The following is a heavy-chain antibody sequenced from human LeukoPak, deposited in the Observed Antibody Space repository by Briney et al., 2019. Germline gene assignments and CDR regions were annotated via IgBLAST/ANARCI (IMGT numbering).Heavy chain of an antibody. CDR3: ASSVRSSWDAPNDAFDI. CDR1: GFTFSSYA. V-gene: IGHV3-64*01. D-gene: IGHD2-2*01. J-gene: IGHJ3*02. CDR2: ISSNGGST. Sequence: GGSLRLSCAASGFTFSSYAMHWVRQAPGRGLEYVSAISSNGGSTYYANSVKGRFTITRDNSKNTLYLQMGSLRAEDMAVYYCASSVRSSWDAPNDAFDIWGQGTMVTVSS.